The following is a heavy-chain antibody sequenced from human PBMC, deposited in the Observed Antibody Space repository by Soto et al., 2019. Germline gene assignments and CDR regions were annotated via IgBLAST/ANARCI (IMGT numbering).Heavy chain of an antibody. D-gene: IGHD3-3*01. J-gene: IGHJ5*02. CDR2: IYYSGST. CDR3: ARDRTNFWSGYNWFGP. V-gene: IGHV4-31*03. Sequence: SETLSLTCTVSCGSISSLGYYWSWIRQHPGKGLEWIGYIYYSGSTYYNPSLKSRVAISVDTSKNQFSLKLSSVTAADTAVYYCARDRTNFWSGYNWFGPWGQGTLVTVSS. CDR1: CGSISSLGYY.